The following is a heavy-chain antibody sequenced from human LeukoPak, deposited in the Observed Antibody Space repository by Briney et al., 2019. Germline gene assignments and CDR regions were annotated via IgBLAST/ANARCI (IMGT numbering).Heavy chain of an antibody. V-gene: IGHV3-30*04. J-gene: IGHJ4*02. Sequence: GRSLRLSCAASGFTFSSYAMHRVRQAPGKGLEWVAVISYDGSNKYYADSVKGRFTISRDNSKNTLYLQMNSLRAEATAVYYCARDLSGGGIIAAAGYDLDYWGQGTLVTVSS. CDR2: ISYDGSNK. D-gene: IGHD6-13*01. CDR1: GFTFSSYA. CDR3: ARDLSGGGIIAAAGYDLDY.